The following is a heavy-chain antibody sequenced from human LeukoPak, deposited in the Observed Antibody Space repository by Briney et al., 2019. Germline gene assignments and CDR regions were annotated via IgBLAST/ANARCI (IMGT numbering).Heavy chain of an antibody. V-gene: IGHV4-59*02. Sequence: SETLSLTCNVSGVSVSTSHWIWIRQRPGKGLEWIGCLSYTGKTDYNPSLKSRVSISLGSSNNHFSLKLTSVTAADTAVYYCSEGYFEPFDHWGQGILVTVSS. CDR1: GVSVSTSH. J-gene: IGHJ4*02. CDR2: LSYTGKT. D-gene: IGHD2/OR15-2a*01. CDR3: SEGYFEPFDH.